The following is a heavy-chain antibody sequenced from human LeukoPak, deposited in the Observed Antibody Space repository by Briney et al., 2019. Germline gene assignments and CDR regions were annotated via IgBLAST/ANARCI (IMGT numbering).Heavy chain of an antibody. V-gene: IGHV4-39*07. CDR1: GDSFTSVTDY. Sequence: SETLSLTCTVSGDSFTSVTDYWAWIRQPPGKGLEWIATGDYSGGTYYNPSLESRVAISADMSKNQISLKLTSVTGADTAVYYCAGERGEEYSSGWYKTNFFDNWGQGIRVTVSS. D-gene: IGHD6-13*01. J-gene: IGHJ4*02. CDR2: GDYSGGT. CDR3: AGERGEEYSSGWYKTNFFDN.